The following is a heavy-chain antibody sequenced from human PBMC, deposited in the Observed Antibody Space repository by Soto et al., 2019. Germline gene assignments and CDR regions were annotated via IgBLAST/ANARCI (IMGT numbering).Heavy chain of an antibody. CDR3: ARASVSGRRFDY. Sequence: VSVKVSCKASGYTFTRNAIRWVRQAPGQRLEWIGKIDAGNGNTKYSQKFQGRVTMTRDTSTTTFYMELSSLTSEDTAVYYCARASVSGRRFDYWGEGTLVTVSS. CDR1: GYTFTRNA. D-gene: IGHD6-19*01. V-gene: IGHV1-3*01. J-gene: IGHJ4*02. CDR2: IDAGNGNT.